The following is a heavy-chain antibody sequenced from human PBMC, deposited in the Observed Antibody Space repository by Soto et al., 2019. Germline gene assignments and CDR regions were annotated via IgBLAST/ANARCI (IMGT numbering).Heavy chain of an antibody. Sequence: SVKVSCEASGGSFSSYTISWVRQAPGQGLEWMGRIIPILNMPNYAQKFQGRLTITADKSTSTVYMELSSLRAEDTAVYYCAKGGARRSSFKSGTQGPVDYWGQGTLVTVSS. J-gene: IGHJ4*02. CDR3: AKGGARRSSFKSGTQGPVDY. CDR1: GGSFSSYT. CDR2: IIPILNMP. V-gene: IGHV1-69*02. D-gene: IGHD6-6*01.